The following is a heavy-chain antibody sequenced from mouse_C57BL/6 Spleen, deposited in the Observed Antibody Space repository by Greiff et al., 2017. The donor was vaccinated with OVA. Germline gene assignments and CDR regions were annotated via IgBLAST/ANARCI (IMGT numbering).Heavy chain of an antibody. CDR2: IYPSDSET. J-gene: IGHJ4*01. CDR1: GYTFTSYW. CDR3: ARSPRDYYAMDY. Sequence: VQLQQPGAELVRPGSSVKLSCKASGYTFTSYWMDWVKQRPGQGLEWIGNIYPSDSETHYNQKFKDKATLTVDKSSSTAYMQLSSLTSEDSAVYYCARSPRDYYAMDYWGQGTSVTVSS. V-gene: IGHV1-61*01.